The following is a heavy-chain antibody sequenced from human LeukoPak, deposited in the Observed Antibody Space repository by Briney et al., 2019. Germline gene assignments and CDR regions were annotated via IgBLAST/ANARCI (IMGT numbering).Heavy chain of an antibody. Sequence: GGSLRLSCAASGFTFSSYWMTWVRQAPGKGLEWVANIKQDGSEEYYVDSVKGRFTISRDNAKNSLYLQMNSLRAEDTALYYCARAVCPTIKFCDSSYFMDVWGKGTTDNVS. CDR3: ARAVCPTIKFCDSSYFMDV. V-gene: IGHV3-7*03. CDR2: IKQDGSEE. CDR1: GFTFSSYW. D-gene: IGHD6-6*01. J-gene: IGHJ6*03.